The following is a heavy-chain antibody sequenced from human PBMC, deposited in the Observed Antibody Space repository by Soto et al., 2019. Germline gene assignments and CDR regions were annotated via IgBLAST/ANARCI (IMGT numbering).Heavy chain of an antibody. CDR3: ARDEQWLDYYYYGMDV. D-gene: IGHD6-19*01. Sequence: SVKVSCKASGGTFSSYAISWVRQAPGQGLEWMGGIIPIFGTANYAQKFQGRVTITADKSTSTAYMELSSLRSEDTAVYYCARDEQWLDYYYYGMDVWGQGTTGKVS. V-gene: IGHV1-69*06. J-gene: IGHJ6*02. CDR2: IIPIFGTA. CDR1: GGTFSSYA.